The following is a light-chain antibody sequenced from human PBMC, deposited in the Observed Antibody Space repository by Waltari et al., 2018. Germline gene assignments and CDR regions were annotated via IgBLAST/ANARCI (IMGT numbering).Light chain of an antibody. V-gene: IGKV1-39*01. CDR1: QSISGY. J-gene: IGKJ4*01. Sequence: CRASQSISGYLNWYQQKPGKAPKVLIYATSSLQSWVPSRFSGSGSGTDFTLTITSLQPEDFATYYCQQSYRTPPLTFGGGTKVEIK. CDR3: QQSYRTPPLT. CDR2: ATS.